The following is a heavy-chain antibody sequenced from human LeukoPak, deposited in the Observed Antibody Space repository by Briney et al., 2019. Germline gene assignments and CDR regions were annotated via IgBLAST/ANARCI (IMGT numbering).Heavy chain of an antibody. J-gene: IGHJ6*03. Sequence: SGGSLRLSCAVSGFTFSDYFMTWIRQAPGKGLEWVSYISGSGSNKYYADSVRGRFTISRDNAKNSLYLQMNSLRVEDTAVYYCAKVDRGDYSSSPVPYYNYYMNVWGKGTTVTVSS. CDR2: ISGSGSNK. D-gene: IGHD6-13*01. CDR1: GFTFSDYF. V-gene: IGHV3-11*01. CDR3: AKVDRGDYSSSPVPYYNYYMNV.